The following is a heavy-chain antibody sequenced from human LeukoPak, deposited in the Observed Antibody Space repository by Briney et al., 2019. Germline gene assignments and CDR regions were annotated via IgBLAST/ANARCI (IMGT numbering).Heavy chain of an antibody. Sequence: PSETLSLTCTVSGGSISSSSYYWGWIRQPPGKGLEWIGSIYYSGSTYYNPSLKSRVTISVDTSKNQFSLKLSSVTAADTAVYYCARGRGGYSSSWYNYWGQGTLVTVSS. V-gene: IGHV4-39*07. D-gene: IGHD6-13*01. CDR2: IYYSGST. J-gene: IGHJ4*02. CDR1: GGSISSSSYY. CDR3: ARGRGGYSSSWYNY.